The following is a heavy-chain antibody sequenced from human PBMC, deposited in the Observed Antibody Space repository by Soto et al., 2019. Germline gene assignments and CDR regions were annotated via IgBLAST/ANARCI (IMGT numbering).Heavy chain of an antibody. D-gene: IGHD2-2*01. CDR1: GFTFSSYS. J-gene: IGHJ4*02. Sequence: DVRLLESGGGLVQPGGSLRLSCAASGFTFSSYSMSWVRQAPGKGLEWVSTIGTSASTYYGDSVRSRFTIARDNSRNTLYLPMNCLRAEDTAVYYCAVLSRYCTSANCDWGQGTMVTVSS. CDR3: AVLSRYCTSANCD. V-gene: IGHV3-23*01. CDR2: IGTSAST.